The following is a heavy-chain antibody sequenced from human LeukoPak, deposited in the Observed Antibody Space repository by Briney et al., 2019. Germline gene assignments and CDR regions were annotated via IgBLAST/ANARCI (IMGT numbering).Heavy chain of an antibody. CDR1: GVSISRYY. Sequence: SETLSLTCAVSGVSISRYYWSWIRQPPGKGLEWIGHIYASGCTNYSPSLKSRVTISVDTSKTQFSLKLSSVTAADTAVYYCARSQLGIDWYFDLWGRGTLVTVSS. D-gene: IGHD7-27*01. J-gene: IGHJ2*01. V-gene: IGHV4-4*09. CDR2: IYASGCT. CDR3: ARSQLGIDWYFDL.